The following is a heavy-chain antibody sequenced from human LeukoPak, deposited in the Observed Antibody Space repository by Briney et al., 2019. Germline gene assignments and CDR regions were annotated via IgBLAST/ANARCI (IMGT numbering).Heavy chain of an antibody. CDR2: IYYTGSS. Sequence: SGTLSLTCTVSGGSISGTNWWSWVRQPPGKGLEWIGSIYYTGSSNYNPSLESRVTMSIDTSNNQFSLKLKSVTAADTAVYYCARMVGQLIEYYFDYWGRGTLVTVSS. CDR1: GGSISGTNW. J-gene: IGHJ4*02. CDR3: ARMVGQLIEYYFDY. D-gene: IGHD1/OR15-1a*01. V-gene: IGHV4-4*02.